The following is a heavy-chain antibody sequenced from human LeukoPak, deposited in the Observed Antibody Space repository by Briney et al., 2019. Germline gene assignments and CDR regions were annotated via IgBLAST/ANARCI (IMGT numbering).Heavy chain of an antibody. V-gene: IGHV6-1*01. CDR3: ATRLIGTLYTFDI. J-gene: IGHJ3*02. D-gene: IGHD2/OR15-2a*01. CDR2: TYYRSRWYS. Sequence: SQTLSLTCVISGDTVSTSSAVWNWIRQSPSRGLEWLGRTYYRSRWYSEYAVSVKGRIDISPDTSKNQISLQLNSVTPDDTAVYYCATRLIGTLYTFDIWGQGTVVTVSS. CDR1: GDTVSTSSAV.